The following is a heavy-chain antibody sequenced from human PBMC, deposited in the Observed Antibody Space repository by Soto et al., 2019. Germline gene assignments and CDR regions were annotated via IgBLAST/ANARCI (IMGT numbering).Heavy chain of an antibody. J-gene: IGHJ6*02. V-gene: IGHV3-21*01. D-gene: IGHD5-18*01. CDR1: GFTFSTYS. CDR2: ISSSSGYI. Sequence: GGSLRLSCAASGFTFSTYSMNWVRQAPGKGLEWVSSISSSSGYIYYADSVKGRFTTSRDDAKNSLSLQMNSLRAEDTAVYYCARVRSYSYGQGYGMDVWGQGTTVTVSS. CDR3: ARVRSYSYGQGYGMDV.